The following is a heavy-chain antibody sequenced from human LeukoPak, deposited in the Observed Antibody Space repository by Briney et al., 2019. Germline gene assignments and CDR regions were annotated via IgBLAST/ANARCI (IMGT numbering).Heavy chain of an antibody. CDR2: MYSGGAT. CDR3: ARGVSSGSNVDPFDS. CDR1: EFSVSSNY. Sequence: GGSLRLSCAASEFSVSSNYMSWVRQAPGKGLEWVSVMYSGGATHYGNSVQGRFTISRDNSKNTLYLQMNSLRAEDTAIYYCARGVSSGSNVDPFDSWGQGTPVIVSS. V-gene: IGHV3-53*01. J-gene: IGHJ4*02. D-gene: IGHD3-22*01.